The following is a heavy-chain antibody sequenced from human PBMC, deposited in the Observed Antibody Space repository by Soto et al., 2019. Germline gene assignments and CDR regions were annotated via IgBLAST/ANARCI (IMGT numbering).Heavy chain of an antibody. Sequence: HSETMSLTSTVSGVSISNGGNSWSWLRQPPGKGLEWIGYIYHTGITFYNPSLKSRVAMSVDTSKDHFSLKLSSVTAADKAVYFCANFWSRYYRGFWGPGTLVTVSS. J-gene: IGHJ4*02. D-gene: IGHD3-3*01. CDR2: IYHTGIT. CDR1: GVSISNGGNS. V-gene: IGHV4-30-2*01. CDR3: ANFWSRYYRGF.